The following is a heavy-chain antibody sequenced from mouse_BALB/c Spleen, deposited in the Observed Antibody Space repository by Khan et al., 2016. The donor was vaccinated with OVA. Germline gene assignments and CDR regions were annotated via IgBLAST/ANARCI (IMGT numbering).Heavy chain of an antibody. CDR2: INPRSDYT. Sequence: VQLVESGAELARPGASVKMSCKASGYTFTSHTMHWVKQRPGQGLEWIGYINPRSDYTQYNQKFNDKATLTADISSSTAYMQLSSLTSEDSAVYYCARRTTEYALDYGGQGTSVTVSS. D-gene: IGHD2-14*01. CDR1: GYTFTSHT. V-gene: IGHV1-4*01. CDR3: ARRTTEYALDY. J-gene: IGHJ4*01.